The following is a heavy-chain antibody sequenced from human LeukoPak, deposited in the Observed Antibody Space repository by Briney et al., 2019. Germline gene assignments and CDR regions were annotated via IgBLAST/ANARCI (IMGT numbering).Heavy chain of an antibody. D-gene: IGHD6-13*01. CDR3: ARTRRQLVTLYYYYYYMDV. CDR1: GGSISSYY. CDR2: IYTSGST. Sequence: PSETLSLTCTVSGGSISSYYWSWIRQPAGKGLEWIGRIYTSGSTNYNPSLKSRVTMSVDTSKNQSSLKLSSVTAADTAVYYCARTRRQLVTLYYYYYYMDVWGKGTTVTVSS. V-gene: IGHV4-4*07. J-gene: IGHJ6*03.